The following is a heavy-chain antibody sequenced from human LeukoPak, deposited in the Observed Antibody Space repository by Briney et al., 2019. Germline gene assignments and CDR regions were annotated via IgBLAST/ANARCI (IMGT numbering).Heavy chain of an antibody. V-gene: IGHV3-48*01. CDR1: GFTFSSYN. CDR3: ARDRYSINLYMTCDY. D-gene: IGHD6-13*01. CDR2: IGSAGSTK. J-gene: IGHJ4*02. Sequence: GGSLRLFCAVSGFTFSSYNMNWVRQAPGKGLEWVSYIGSAGSTKFYADSVKGRFTVSKDNAKNSLFLQMNSLRAEDTAVYYCARDRYSINLYMTCDYWGQGTLVTVSS.